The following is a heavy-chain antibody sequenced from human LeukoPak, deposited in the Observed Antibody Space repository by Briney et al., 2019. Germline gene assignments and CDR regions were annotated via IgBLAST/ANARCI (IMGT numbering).Heavy chain of an antibody. CDR3: ARRYSSGYPDY. CDR2: IYSGGST. CDR1: GFTVSSNY. D-gene: IGHD3-22*01. J-gene: IGHJ4*02. Sequence: AGSLRLSCAASGFTVSSNYMSWVRQAPGKGLEWVSVIYSGGSTYYADSVKGRFTISRDNSKNTLYLQMNSLRAEDTAVYYCARRYSSGYPDYWGQGTLVTVSS. V-gene: IGHV3-66*02.